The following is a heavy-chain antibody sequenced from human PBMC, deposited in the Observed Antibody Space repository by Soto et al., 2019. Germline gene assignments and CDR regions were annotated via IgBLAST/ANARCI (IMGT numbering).Heavy chain of an antibody. Sequence: SQTLSLTCAISGDSVSSNSAAWNWIRQSTSRGLEWLGRTYYRSKWYNDYAVYVKSRITINTDTSKNQFSLQLNSVTPEDPAVYSCAGGYYDFWSGFNWFDPWGQGTLVTVSS. V-gene: IGHV6-1*01. J-gene: IGHJ5*02. D-gene: IGHD3-3*01. CDR3: AGGYYDFWSGFNWFDP. CDR2: TYYRSKWYN. CDR1: GDSVSSNSAA.